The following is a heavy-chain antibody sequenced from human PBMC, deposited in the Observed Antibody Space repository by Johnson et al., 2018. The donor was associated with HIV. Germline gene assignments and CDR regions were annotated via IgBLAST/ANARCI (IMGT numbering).Heavy chain of an antibody. V-gene: IGHV3-30*19. CDR2: ISYDGSNK. D-gene: IGHD3-3*01. J-gene: IGHJ3*02. CDR1: VFIFNSYG. Sequence: QVQLVESGGGVVHPGGSLRLSCAASVFIFNSYGMHWVRQAPGKGLEWVAVISYDGSNKYYADSVKGRFTISRDNSKNTLYLQMNSLRAEDTAVYYCARDVGNYWPDAFDIWGQGAVVTVSS. CDR3: ARDVGNYWPDAFDI.